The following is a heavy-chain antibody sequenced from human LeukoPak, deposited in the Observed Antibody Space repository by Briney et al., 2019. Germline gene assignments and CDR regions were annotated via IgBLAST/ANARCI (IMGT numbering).Heavy chain of an antibody. CDR2: INHSGST. V-gene: IGHV4-34*01. CDR3: ASYCSGGSCYAAFDI. Sequence: SETLSLTCAVYGGSFSGYYWSWIRQPPGKGLEWIGEINHSGSTNYNPSLKSRVTISVDTSKNLFSLKLSSVTAVDTAVYYCASYCSGGSCYAAFDIWGQGIMVTVSS. D-gene: IGHD2-15*01. CDR1: GGSFSGYY. J-gene: IGHJ3*02.